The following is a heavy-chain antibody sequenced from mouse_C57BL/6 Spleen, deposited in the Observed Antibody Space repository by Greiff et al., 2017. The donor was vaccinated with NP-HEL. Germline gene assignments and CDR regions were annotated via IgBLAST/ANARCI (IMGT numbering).Heavy chain of an antibody. V-gene: IGHV1-18*01. D-gene: IGHD1-1*01. Sequence: EVQLQQSGPELVKPGASVKIPCKASGYTFTDYNMDWVKQSHGKSLEWIGDINPNNGGTIYNQKFKGKATLTVDKSSSTAYMELRSLTSEDTAVYYCARKATVAKYFDVWGTGTTVTVSS. J-gene: IGHJ1*03. CDR2: INPNNGGT. CDR3: ARKATVAKYFDV. CDR1: GYTFTDYN.